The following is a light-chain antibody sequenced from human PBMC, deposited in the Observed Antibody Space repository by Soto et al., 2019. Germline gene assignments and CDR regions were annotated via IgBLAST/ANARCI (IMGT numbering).Light chain of an antibody. CDR1: QSVRSN. J-gene: IGKJ1*01. V-gene: IGKV3-15*01. CDR2: DAS. Sequence: EIIMTQAPATLSVSPGERATLPCMASQSVRSNFAWYQQKPGQAPRLXXHDASTRATGIPARFSGSGSGTEFTLTISSLQSEDFAVYYGQQYNDWPPWTFGQGTKVDIK. CDR3: QQYNDWPPWT.